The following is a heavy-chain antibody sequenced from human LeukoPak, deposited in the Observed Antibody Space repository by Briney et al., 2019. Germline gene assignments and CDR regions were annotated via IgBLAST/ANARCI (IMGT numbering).Heavy chain of an antibody. CDR3: ERVTVTTIIPWFDP. J-gene: IGHJ5*02. D-gene: IGHD4-17*01. V-gene: IGHV3-21*01. CDR2: INSSSSNI. CDR1: GFTFSSYS. Sequence: GGTLRLSCAASGFTFSSYSMNWVRQAPGKGLEWVSSINSSSSNIYYADSVKGRFTISRDNAKNSLYLQMHSLRAEDTDVYYCERVTVTTIIPWFDPWGQGTLVTVSS.